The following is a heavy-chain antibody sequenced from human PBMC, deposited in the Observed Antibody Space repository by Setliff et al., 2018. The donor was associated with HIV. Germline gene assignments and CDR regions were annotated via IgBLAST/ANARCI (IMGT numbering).Heavy chain of an antibody. CDR1: GYTFTTYA. V-gene: IGHV7-4-1*02. CDR3: ARDYENYFDH. D-gene: IGHD3-3*01. Sequence: ASVKVSCKASGYTFTTYAMNWVRQAPGQGLEWMGWINTYTGNPTYAQGFTGRFVFSLDTSVSTAYLQINGLKAEDSAVYFCARDYENYFDHWGQGTLVTVSS. CDR2: INTYTGNP. J-gene: IGHJ4*02.